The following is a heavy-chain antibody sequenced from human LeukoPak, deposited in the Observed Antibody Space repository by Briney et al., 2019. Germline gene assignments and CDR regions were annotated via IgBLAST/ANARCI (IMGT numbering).Heavy chain of an antibody. CDR3: AREAARGSSSGGTDY. Sequence: SETLSLTCAVYGGSFSGYYWSWIRQPPGKGLEWSGEINHSGSTNYNPSLKSRVTISVDTSKNQFSLKLSSVTAADTAVYYCAREAARGSSSGGTDYWGQGTLVTVSS. J-gene: IGHJ4*02. CDR1: GGSFSGYY. CDR2: INHSGST. D-gene: IGHD6-6*01. V-gene: IGHV4-34*01.